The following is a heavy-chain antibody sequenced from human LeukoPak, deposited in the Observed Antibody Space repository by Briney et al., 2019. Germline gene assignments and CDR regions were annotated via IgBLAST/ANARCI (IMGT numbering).Heavy chain of an antibody. CDR2: IYYSGST. J-gene: IGHJ4*02. CDR1: GGSISSSSYY. Sequence: SETLSLTCTVSGGSISSSSYYWGWIRQPPGKGLEWIGSIYYSGSTYYNPSLKSRVTISVDTSKNQFSLKLSSVTAADTAVYYCARGRGAEFDYWGQGTLVTVSS. V-gene: IGHV4-39*07. D-gene: IGHD1-26*01. CDR3: ARGRGAEFDY.